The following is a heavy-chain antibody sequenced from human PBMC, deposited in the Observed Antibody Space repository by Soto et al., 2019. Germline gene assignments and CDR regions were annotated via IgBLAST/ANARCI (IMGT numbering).Heavy chain of an antibody. V-gene: IGHV1-69*01. CDR3: ARGGDYYDSSGYHGSAFDI. D-gene: IGHD3-22*01. J-gene: IGHJ3*02. Sequence: QVQLVQSGAEVKKPGSSVKVSCKASGGTFSSYAISWVRQAPGQGLEWMGGIIPIFGTANYAQKFQGRVTITADESTSTADMELSSLRSEDTAVYYCARGGDYYDSSGYHGSAFDIWGQGTMVTVSS. CDR1: GGTFSSYA. CDR2: IIPIFGTA.